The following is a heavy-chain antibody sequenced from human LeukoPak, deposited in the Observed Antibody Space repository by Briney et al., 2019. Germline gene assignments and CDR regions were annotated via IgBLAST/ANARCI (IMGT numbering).Heavy chain of an antibody. V-gene: IGHV3-23*01. D-gene: IGHD3-22*01. CDR2: ISGSGGNT. CDR1: GFSFSSSA. Sequence: GSLRLSCAASGFSFSSSAMSWVRQAPGKGLEWVSAISGSGGNTYYAGSVKGRFTIFRDNSKNMLYLQMNSLRAEDTALYYCASQKANFYDSSGDVWGQGTTVTVSS. CDR3: ASQKANFYDSSGDV. J-gene: IGHJ6*02.